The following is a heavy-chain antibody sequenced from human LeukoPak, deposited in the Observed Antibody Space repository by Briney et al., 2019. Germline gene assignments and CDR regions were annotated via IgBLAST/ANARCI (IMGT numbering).Heavy chain of an antibody. V-gene: IGHV3-48*03. CDR1: GFTHTSYE. J-gene: IGHJ4*02. Sequence: PGRSLSLSRAASGFTHTSYETHCVRLAPAKGLEWGSYISRTGNSIYYAVSVKGRYTVSRDSPKNTLYLQVHRLRPEHTSVFYFARGPYSSNWYVDYWGKGNLVTVAS. CDR3: ARGPYSSNWYVDY. CDR2: ISRTGNSI. D-gene: IGHD6-13*01.